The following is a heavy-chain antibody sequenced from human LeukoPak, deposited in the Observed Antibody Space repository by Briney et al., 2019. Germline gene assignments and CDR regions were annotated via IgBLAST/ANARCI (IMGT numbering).Heavy chain of an antibody. CDR3: ARARKLSYMDV. J-gene: IGHJ6*03. Sequence: GGSLRLSCAVSGFTVSDYSMNWIRQAPGKGLEWVSYISTSGSTIYYADSVKGRFTISRDNAKTSLYLQMNSLRADDTAVYYCARARKLSYMDVWGQGTTVTVSS. V-gene: IGHV3-11*01. CDR2: ISTSGSTI. CDR1: GFTVSDYS.